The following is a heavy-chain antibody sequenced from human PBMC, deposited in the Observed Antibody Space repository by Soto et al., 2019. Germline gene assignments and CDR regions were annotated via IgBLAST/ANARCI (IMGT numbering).Heavy chain of an antibody. D-gene: IGHD3-10*01. Sequence: EVQLVESGGGLVKPGGSLRLSCAASGFTFSSYSMNWVRQAPGKGLEWVSSISSSRSYIYYADSVKGRFTISRDNANNSLCVQMNSLRAEDTAVYYCARDRSPDPLLGSGSYSHYYYGMDVWVQGTTVTVS. CDR1: GFTFSSYS. V-gene: IGHV3-21*01. J-gene: IGHJ6*02. CDR3: ARDRSPDPLLGSGSYSHYYYGMDV. CDR2: ISSSRSYI.